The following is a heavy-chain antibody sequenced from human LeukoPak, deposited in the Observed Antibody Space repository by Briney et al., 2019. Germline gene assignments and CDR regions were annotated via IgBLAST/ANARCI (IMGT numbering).Heavy chain of an antibody. CDR1: GFTFSDYY. CDR2: ISSSGRTI. V-gene: IGHV3-11*01. J-gene: IGHJ6*02. Sequence: GGSLRLSCAASGFTFSDYYMSWIRQAPGKGLEWVSYISSSGRTIYYADSVKGRFTISRDNAKNSLYLQMNSLRAEDTAVYYCARDNGTVTTNYYYYYGMDVWGQGTTVTVSS. CDR3: ARDNGTVTTNYYYYYGMDV. D-gene: IGHD4-17*01.